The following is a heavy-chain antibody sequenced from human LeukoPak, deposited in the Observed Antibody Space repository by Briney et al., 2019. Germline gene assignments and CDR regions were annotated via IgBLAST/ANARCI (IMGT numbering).Heavy chain of an antibody. CDR1: GFTFSSYA. V-gene: IGHV3-30-3*01. Sequence: GRSLRLSCAASGFTFSSYAMHWVRQAPGKGLEWVAVISYDGSNKYYADSVKGRFTISRDNSKNTLYLQMNSLRAEDTAVYYCARGPPIAAAGQLDYWGQGTLVTVSS. D-gene: IGHD6-13*01. CDR2: ISYDGSNK. CDR3: ARGPPIAAAGQLDY. J-gene: IGHJ4*02.